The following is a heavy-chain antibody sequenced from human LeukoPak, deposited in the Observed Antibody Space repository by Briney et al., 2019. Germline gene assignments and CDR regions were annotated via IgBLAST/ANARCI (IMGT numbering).Heavy chain of an antibody. J-gene: IGHJ4*02. CDR1: GFTFSSYW. Sequence: PGGSLRLSCAASGFTFSSYWMTWVRQAPGKGLEWVANIKQDGSQKFYLDSVKGRFTISRDNAKEPLFLQMNSLRAEDTAVYYCARHYDSTAYSLDYWGQGTLVTVSS. CDR3: ARHYDSTAYSLDY. D-gene: IGHD3-22*01. V-gene: IGHV3-7*01. CDR2: IKQDGSQK.